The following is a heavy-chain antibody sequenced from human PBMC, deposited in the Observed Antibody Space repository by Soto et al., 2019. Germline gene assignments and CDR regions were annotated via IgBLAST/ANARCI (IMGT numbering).Heavy chain of an antibody. CDR1: GFTFSSYW. CDR3: ARDDLEYCSSTSCDYYGMDV. D-gene: IGHD2-2*01. CDR2: IKQDGSEK. J-gene: IGHJ6*02. V-gene: IGHV3-7*05. Sequence: EVQLVESGGGLVQPGGSLRLSCAASGFTFSSYWMSWVRQAPGKGLEWVAYIKQDGSEKYYVDSVKGRFTISRDNAKNSLYLQMNSLRAEDTAVYYCARDDLEYCSSTSCDYYGMDVWGQGTTVTVSS.